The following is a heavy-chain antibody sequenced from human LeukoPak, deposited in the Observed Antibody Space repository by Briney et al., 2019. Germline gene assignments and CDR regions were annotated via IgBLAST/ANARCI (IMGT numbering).Heavy chain of an antibody. D-gene: IGHD7-27*01. CDR1: GGSISSSSYY. CDR2: IYYSGST. Sequence: SETLSLTCTVSGGSISSSSYYWGWIRQPPGKGLEWIGSIYYSGSTYYNPSLKSRVTISVDTSKNQFSLKLSSVTAADTAVYYCARENDPPWDWFDPWGQGTLVTVSS. CDR3: ARENDPPWDWFDP. J-gene: IGHJ5*02. V-gene: IGHV4-39*07.